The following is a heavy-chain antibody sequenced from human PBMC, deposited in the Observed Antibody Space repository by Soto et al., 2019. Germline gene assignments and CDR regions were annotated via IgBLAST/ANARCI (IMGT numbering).Heavy chain of an antibody. CDR2: ISANGRNA. Sequence: GGSLRLSCAASGFTFSNYAMNWIRQAPGKGLEWLSSISANGRNAYYADSVKGRFTISRDNSKNTLYLQMNSLRAEDTAVYYCARDRYRIAARPGWFDPWGQGTLVTVSS. V-gene: IGHV3-23*01. J-gene: IGHJ5*02. CDR1: GFTFSNYA. D-gene: IGHD6-6*01. CDR3: ARDRYRIAARPGWFDP.